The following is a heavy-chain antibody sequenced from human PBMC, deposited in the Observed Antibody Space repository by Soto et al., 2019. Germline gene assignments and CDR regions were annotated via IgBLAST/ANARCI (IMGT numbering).Heavy chain of an antibody. J-gene: IGHJ6*02. V-gene: IGHV4-39*01. CDR1: GGSISSSSYY. D-gene: IGHD2-15*01. CDR2: IFYSGST. Sequence: TLSLTCTVSGGSISSSSYYWCWIRQPPGKGLEWIGSIFYSGSTYYNPSLKSRVTISVDTSKNQFSLKLSSVTAADTAVYYCARHLTYCSAGSCYSDFPYYGMDVWGQGTTVTVSS. CDR3: ARHLTYCSAGSCYSDFPYYGMDV.